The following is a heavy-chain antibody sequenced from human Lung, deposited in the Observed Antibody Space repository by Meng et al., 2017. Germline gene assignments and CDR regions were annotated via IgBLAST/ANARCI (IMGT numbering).Heavy chain of an antibody. CDR2: IWYDGSNK. J-gene: IGHJ4*02. CDR3: ARESDKGYYFDY. D-gene: IGHD2-21*01. Sequence: GQLVGSGGGLVQPWGSLRLSCAASGFTFSSYWMHWVRQAPGKGLEWVAVIWYDGSNKYYADSVKGRFTISRDNSKNTLYLQMNSLRAEDTAVYYCARESDKGYYFDYWGQGTLVTVSS. V-gene: IGHV3-33*08. CDR1: GFTFSSYW.